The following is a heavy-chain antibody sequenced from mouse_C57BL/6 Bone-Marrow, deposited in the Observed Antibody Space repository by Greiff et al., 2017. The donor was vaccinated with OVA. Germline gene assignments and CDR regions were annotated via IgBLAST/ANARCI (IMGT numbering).Heavy chain of an antibody. D-gene: IGHD2-1*01. Sequence: EVKLVESGGGLVQPGGSLKLSCAASGFTFSDYYMYWVRQTPEKRLEWVAYISNGGGSTYYPDTVKGRFTISRDNAKNTLYLQMSRLKSEDTAMYYCARGDGNYNYFDYWGQGTTLTVSS. CDR2: ISNGGGST. CDR1: GFTFSDYY. J-gene: IGHJ2*01. V-gene: IGHV5-12*01. CDR3: ARGDGNYNYFDY.